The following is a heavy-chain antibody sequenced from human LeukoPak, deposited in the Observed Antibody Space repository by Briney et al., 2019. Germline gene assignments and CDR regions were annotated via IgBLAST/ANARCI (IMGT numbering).Heavy chain of an antibody. CDR1: GYGPTTSW. CDR3: ARGGIRGGNYFREHFDF. D-gene: IGHD4-23*01. V-gene: IGHV5-51*01. Sequence: GESLQISSQASGYGPTTSWIGWARQMPGKGLEWMGIIYPGDSDTRYSPSFQGQVTISADKSISTAYLQWSSLKASDTAMYYCARGGIRGGNYFREHFDFWGRGTLVSVSS. J-gene: IGHJ4*02. CDR2: IYPGDSDT.